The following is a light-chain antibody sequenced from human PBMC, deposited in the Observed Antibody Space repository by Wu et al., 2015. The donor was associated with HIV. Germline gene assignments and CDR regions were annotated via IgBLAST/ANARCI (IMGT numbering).Light chain of an antibody. Sequence: IVLTQSPGTLSLSPGETATLSCRASQSVRNNYLAWFQQKPGQAPRLLIYGAFGRATGIPDRFSGSGSGTDFTLRISRLEPEDFAVYFCQRYVGAPLTFGGGTKIEI. CDR3: QRYVGAPLT. CDR2: GAF. V-gene: IGKV3-20*01. J-gene: IGKJ4*01. CDR1: QSVRNNY.